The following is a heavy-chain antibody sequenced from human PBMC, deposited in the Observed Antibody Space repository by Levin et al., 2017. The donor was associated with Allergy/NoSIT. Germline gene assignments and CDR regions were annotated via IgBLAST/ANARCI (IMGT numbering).Heavy chain of an antibody. Sequence: GESLKISCAASGFTFSDYYMSWIRQAPGKGLEWVSYISSSGSTIYYADSVKGRFTISRDNAKNSLYLQMNSLRAEDTAVYYCARRGGNPFRYFDLWGRGTLVTVSS. CDR2: ISSSGSTI. D-gene: IGHD4-23*01. CDR1: GFTFSDYY. J-gene: IGHJ2*01. V-gene: IGHV3-11*01. CDR3: ARRGGNPFRYFDL.